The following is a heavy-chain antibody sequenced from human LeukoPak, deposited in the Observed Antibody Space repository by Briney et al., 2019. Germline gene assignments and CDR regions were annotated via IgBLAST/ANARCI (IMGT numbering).Heavy chain of an antibody. V-gene: IGHV4-59*01. Sequence: SETLSLTCTVSGGSMSSYYWSWIRQPPGKGLEWIWYIYYSGSTKYNPSLKSRVTISTDTSGNQFSLKLSSVTAADTAVYYCASGADYSNYYFNYWGQGTLVTVSS. J-gene: IGHJ4*02. CDR2: IYYSGST. CDR3: ASGADYSNYYFNY. CDR1: GGSMSSYY. D-gene: IGHD4-11*01.